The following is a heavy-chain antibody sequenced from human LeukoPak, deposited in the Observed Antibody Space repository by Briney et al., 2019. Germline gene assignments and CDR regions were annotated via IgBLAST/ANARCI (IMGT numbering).Heavy chain of an antibody. Sequence: GGSLRLSCAASGFTFSDYYMSWIRQAPGKGLEWVSYITTSGNTIYYADSVKGRFTISRDNAKNSLYLQMNSLRAEDTAVYYCATSLWFGELRDYWGQGTLVTVSS. CDR2: ITTSGNTI. CDR3: ATSLWFGELRDY. D-gene: IGHD3-10*01. V-gene: IGHV3-11*04. J-gene: IGHJ4*02. CDR1: GFTFSDYY.